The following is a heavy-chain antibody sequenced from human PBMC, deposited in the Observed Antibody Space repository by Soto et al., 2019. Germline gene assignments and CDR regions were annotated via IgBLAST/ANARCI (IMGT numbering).Heavy chain of an antibody. V-gene: IGHV1-69*01. D-gene: IGHD1-26*01. CDR3: ARGSAGATNYYYYYGMDV. CDR1: GGTFSSYA. Sequence: QVQLVQSGAEVKKPGSSVKVSCKASGGTFSSYAISWVRQAPGQGLEWMGGIIPIFGTANYAQKFQGRVTLTADESTSTAYMELSSLRSEDTAVYYCARGSAGATNYYYYYGMDVWGQGTTVTVSS. CDR2: IIPIFGTA. J-gene: IGHJ6*02.